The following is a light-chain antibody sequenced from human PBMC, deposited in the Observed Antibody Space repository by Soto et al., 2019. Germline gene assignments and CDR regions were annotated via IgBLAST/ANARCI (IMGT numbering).Light chain of an antibody. Sequence: QSVLTQPASVSGSPGQSIAISCTGTSSDFGSYNLVSWYQHHPGKAPKLMIYEVTKRPSGVSDRFFASKSGNTASLTISGLQAEDEADYFCCFYARGSIPWVFGGGTKVTVL. CDR2: EVT. CDR3: CFYARGSIPWV. CDR1: SSDFGSYNL. V-gene: IGLV2-23*02. J-gene: IGLJ3*02.